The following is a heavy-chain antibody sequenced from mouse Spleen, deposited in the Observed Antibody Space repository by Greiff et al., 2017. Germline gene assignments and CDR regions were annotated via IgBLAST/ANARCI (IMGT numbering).Heavy chain of an antibody. D-gene: IGHD2-13*01. CDR3: ARDDSYWYFDV. J-gene: IGHJ1*01. Sequence: VQLQQSGAELVKPGASVKISCKASGYAFSSYWMNWVKQRPGKGLEWIGQIYPGDGDTNYNGKFKGKATLTADKSSSTAYMQLSSLTSEDSAVYFCARDDSYWYFDVWGAGTTVTVSS. CDR2: IYPGDGDT. V-gene: IGHV1-80*01. CDR1: GYAFSSYW.